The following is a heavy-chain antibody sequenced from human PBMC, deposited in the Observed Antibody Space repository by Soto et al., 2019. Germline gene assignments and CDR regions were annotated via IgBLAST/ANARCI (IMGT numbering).Heavy chain of an antibody. J-gene: IGHJ6*03. CDR1: GFTVSSNY. CDR3: ARDSTAYYSMDV. CDR2: IYSGGST. Sequence: EVQLVESGGGLVQPGGSLRLSCAASGFTVSSNYMSWVRQAPGKGLEWVSVIYSGGSTYYADSVKGRFTVSRDNSKNTRYLQMNSLRAEDTAVYYCARDSTAYYSMDVWGKGTTVTVSS. V-gene: IGHV3-66*01. D-gene: IGHD2-2*01.